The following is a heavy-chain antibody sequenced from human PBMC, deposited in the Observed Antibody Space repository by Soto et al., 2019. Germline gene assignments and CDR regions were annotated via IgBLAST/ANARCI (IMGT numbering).Heavy chain of an antibody. CDR3: ARGHRYGMDV. V-gene: IGHV3-11*05. CDR1: GFTFSDYY. CDR2: ITSSSSYT. Sequence: QVQLVESGGGLVKPGGSLRLSCAASGFTFSDYYMSWIRQAPGKGLEWVSYITSSSSYTNYADSVKGRFTISRDNAKNALYLQMNSLRAEDTSVYYCARGHRYGMDVWGQGTTVTVSS. J-gene: IGHJ6*02.